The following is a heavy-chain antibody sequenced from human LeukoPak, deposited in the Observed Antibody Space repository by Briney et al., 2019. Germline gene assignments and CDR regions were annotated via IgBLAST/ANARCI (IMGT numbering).Heavy chain of an antibody. J-gene: IGHJ4*02. CDR3: AMEGIAAAGKGDFDY. Sequence: ASVRVSCKASGYTFTGYYMHWVRQAPGQGLEWMGWINPNSGGTNYAQKFQGRVTMTRDTSISTAYMELSRLRSDDTAVYYCAMEGIAAAGKGDFDYWGQGTLVTVSS. D-gene: IGHD6-13*01. CDR1: GYTFTGYY. V-gene: IGHV1-2*02. CDR2: INPNSGGT.